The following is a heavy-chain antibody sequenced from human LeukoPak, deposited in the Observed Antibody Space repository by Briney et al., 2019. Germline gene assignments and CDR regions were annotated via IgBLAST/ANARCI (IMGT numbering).Heavy chain of an antibody. V-gene: IGHV3-30*02. Sequence: SGGSLRLSCAASGFTFSSYGMHWVRQAPGKGLEWVAFIRYDGSNKYYADSVKGRFTISRDNSKNTLYLQMNTLKAEDTAIYYCAKGSKNWYSGRLGEFDYWGQGTLVTVSS. CDR3: AKGSKNWYSGRLGEFDY. D-gene: IGHD1-26*01. J-gene: IGHJ4*02. CDR1: GFTFSSYG. CDR2: IRYDGSNK.